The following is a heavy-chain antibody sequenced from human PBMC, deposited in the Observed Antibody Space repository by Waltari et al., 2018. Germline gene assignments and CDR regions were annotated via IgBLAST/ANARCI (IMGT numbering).Heavy chain of an antibody. D-gene: IGHD2-2*01. CDR2: IYNTGST. CDR1: GVSVSSGNYY. V-gene: IGHV4-61*01. Sequence: QTLSLTCTVSGVSVSSGNYYWSWIRQPPGTGLEWIGYIYNTGSTNYNPSLNRRVSMSVDTSKNLFSLRLNSVTAADTAVYYCATFRGECISTSCYLIYWGQGTLVTVSS. J-gene: IGHJ4*02. CDR3: ATFRGECISTSCYLIY.